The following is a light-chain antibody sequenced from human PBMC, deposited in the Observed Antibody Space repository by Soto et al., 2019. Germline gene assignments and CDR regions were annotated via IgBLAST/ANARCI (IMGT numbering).Light chain of an antibody. CDR1: QGISSY. Sequence: IQMTQSPSFLSASVGDRVTITCRASQGISSYLAWYQQKPGKAPKLLIYAASTLQSGVPSRFSGGGSGTEFTLTISSLQPEDFATYYCQQVTNYFSSFGGGTKVQIK. CDR3: QQVTNYFSS. CDR2: AAS. J-gene: IGKJ4*01. V-gene: IGKV1-9*01.